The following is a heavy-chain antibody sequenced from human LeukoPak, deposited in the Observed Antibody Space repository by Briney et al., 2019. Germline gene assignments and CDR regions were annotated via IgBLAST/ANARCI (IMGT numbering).Heavy chain of an antibody. J-gene: IGHJ4*02. Sequence: ASVKVSCKASGYTLTSYGISWVRQAPGQGLEWMGWISAYNGNTNYAQKLQGRVTMTTDTSTSTAYMELRSLRSDDTAVYYCARDPGYRYYYDSSGYCDYWGQGTLVTVSS. D-gene: IGHD3-22*01. CDR1: GYTLTSYG. CDR2: ISAYNGNT. CDR3: ARDPGYRYYYDSSGYCDY. V-gene: IGHV1-18*01.